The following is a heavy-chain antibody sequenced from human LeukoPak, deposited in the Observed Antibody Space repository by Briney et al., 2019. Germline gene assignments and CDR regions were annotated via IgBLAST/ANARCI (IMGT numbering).Heavy chain of an antibody. CDR2: VYYRGSA. D-gene: IGHD1-26*01. V-gene: IGHV4-39*07. Sequence: SETLSLTCTVSGGSISNSSYYWGWIRQPPGKGLEWIGNVYYRGSAYYNPSLKSRVTISIDTFKNQFSLKLSSLTAADTAVYYCARIVGTDYFDYWGQGILVAVSS. CDR1: GGSISNSSYY. J-gene: IGHJ4*02. CDR3: ARIVGTDYFDY.